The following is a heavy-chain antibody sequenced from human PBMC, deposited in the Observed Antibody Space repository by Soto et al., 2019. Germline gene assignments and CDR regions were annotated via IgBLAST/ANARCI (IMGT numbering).Heavy chain of an antibody. D-gene: IGHD2-15*01. J-gene: IGHJ3*02. CDR2: INPSGGST. CDR3: ASPRGYCSGGSCSSAFDI. CDR1: GYTFTSYY. Sequence: ASVKVSCKASGYTFTSYYMHWVRQAPGQGLEWMGIINPSGGSTSYAQKFQGRVTMTRDTSTSTVYMELSSLRSEDTAVYYCASPRGYCSGGSCSSAFDIWGQGTMVTVSS. V-gene: IGHV1-46*03.